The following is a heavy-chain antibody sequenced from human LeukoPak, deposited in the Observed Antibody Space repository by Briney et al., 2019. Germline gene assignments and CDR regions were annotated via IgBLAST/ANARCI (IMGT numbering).Heavy chain of an antibody. D-gene: IGHD3-22*01. J-gene: IGHJ4*02. CDR1: GFTFSSYE. Sequence: PGGSLRLSCAASGFTFSSYEMNWVRQAPGKGLEWVSYISSRDNTIYYADSVKGRFTISRDNAKNSLYVQMNSLRAEDTAVYYCARGGGYYQSDYWGQGTLVTVSS. V-gene: IGHV3-48*03. CDR3: ARGGGYYQSDY. CDR2: ISSRDNTI.